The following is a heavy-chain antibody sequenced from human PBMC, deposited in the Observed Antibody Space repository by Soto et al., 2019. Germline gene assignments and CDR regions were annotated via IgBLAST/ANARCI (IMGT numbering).Heavy chain of an antibody. CDR1: GYTLTELS. J-gene: IGHJ4*02. CDR2: FDPEDGET. CDR3: ATSKGKVSGGWRFDY. D-gene: IGHD6-19*01. V-gene: IGHV1-24*01. Sequence: GASVKVSCKVSGYTLTELSMHWVRQAPGKGLEWMGGFDPEDGETIYAQKFQGRVTMTEDTSTDTAYMELSSLRSEDTAVYYCATSKGKVSGGWRFDYWGQGTLVTVSS.